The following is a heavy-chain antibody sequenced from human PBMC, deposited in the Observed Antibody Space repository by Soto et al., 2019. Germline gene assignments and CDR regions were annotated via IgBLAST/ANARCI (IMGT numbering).Heavy chain of an antibody. CDR3: ARVRGYFDY. CDR2: ISGSGNTI. CDR1: GFNFRDYY. D-gene: IGHD1-26*01. Sequence: GGSLRLSCAASGFNFRDYYMSWIRQAPGKGLEWVSSISGSGNTIYYADSVKGRFTSSRDSAKNSLYLQMNSLRAEDTAVYYCARVRGYFDYWGQGALVTVSS. V-gene: IGHV3-11*01. J-gene: IGHJ4*02.